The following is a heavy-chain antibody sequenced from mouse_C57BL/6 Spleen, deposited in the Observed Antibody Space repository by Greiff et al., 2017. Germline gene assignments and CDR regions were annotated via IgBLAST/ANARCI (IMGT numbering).Heavy chain of an antibody. CDR3: ARESSGLYYYAMDY. Sequence: VKLQQPGAELVRPGSSVKLSCKASGYTFTSYWMDWVKQRPGQGLEWIGNIYPSDSETHYNQKFKDKATLTVDKSSSTAYMQLSSLTSEDSAVYYCARESSGLYYYAMDYWGQGTSVTVSS. CDR1: GYTFTSYW. J-gene: IGHJ4*01. D-gene: IGHD3-2*02. V-gene: IGHV1-61*01. CDR2: IYPSDSET.